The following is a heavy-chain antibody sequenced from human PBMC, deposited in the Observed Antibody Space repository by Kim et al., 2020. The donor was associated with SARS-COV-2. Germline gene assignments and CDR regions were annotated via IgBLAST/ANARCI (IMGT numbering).Heavy chain of an antibody. CDR2: IYTSGST. J-gene: IGHJ6*02. Sequence: SETLSLTCTVSGGSISSYYWSWIRQPAGKGLEWIGRIYTSGSTNYNPSLKSRVTMSVDTSKNQFSLKLSSVTAADTAVYYCARDGHYYDFWGEGTKGFGSLYGMDVWGQGTTVTVSS. CDR3: ARDGHYYDFWGEGTKGFGSLYGMDV. CDR1: GGSISSYY. D-gene: IGHD3-3*01. V-gene: IGHV4-4*07.